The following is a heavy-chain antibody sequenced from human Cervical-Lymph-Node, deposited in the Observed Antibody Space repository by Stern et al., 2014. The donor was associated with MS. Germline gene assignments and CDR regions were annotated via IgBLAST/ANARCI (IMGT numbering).Heavy chain of an antibody. D-gene: IGHD6-19*01. J-gene: IGHJ4*02. Sequence: EVQLVESGAEVKKPGESLKISCKTSGYTFDKYWIGWARQTPGKGPGWVGIIYPGDSDTRYSPSFQGHVIISVDKSITTAYLQWSSLWASDTAIYYCARGDTSGWYFFDFWGQGTPVTVSS. CDR3: ARGDTSGWYFFDF. CDR1: GYTFDKYW. CDR2: IYPGDSDT. V-gene: IGHV5-51*03.